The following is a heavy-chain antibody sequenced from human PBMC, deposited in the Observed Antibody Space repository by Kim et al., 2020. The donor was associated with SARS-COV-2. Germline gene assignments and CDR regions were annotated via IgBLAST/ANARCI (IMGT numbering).Heavy chain of an antibody. V-gene: IGHV3-33*06. J-gene: IGHJ6*02. CDR1: GFTFSSYG. Sequence: GGSLRLSCAASGFTFSSYGMHWVRQAPGKGLEWVAVIWYDGSNKYYADSVKGRFTISRDNSKNTLYLQMNSLRAEDTAVYYCAKDGYCSSTSCSPWYSSSWHNYYYGMDVWGQGTTVTVSS. D-gene: IGHD2-2*03. CDR3: AKDGYCSSTSCSPWYSSSWHNYYYGMDV. CDR2: IWYDGSNK.